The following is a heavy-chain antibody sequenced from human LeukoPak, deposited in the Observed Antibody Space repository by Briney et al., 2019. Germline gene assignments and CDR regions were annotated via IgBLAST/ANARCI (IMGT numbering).Heavy chain of an antibody. V-gene: IGHV4-59*01. CDR1: GGSISSYY. CDR3: ARATPWLLPGY. Sequence: SETPSLTCTVSGGSISSYYWSWVRQPPGKGLEWIGHIYDTGNTNYNPSLESRVTISVDTSKNQFSLRLTSVTAADTAVYFCARATPWLLPGYWGQGTLVTVSS. CDR2: IYDTGNT. D-gene: IGHD3-22*01. J-gene: IGHJ4*02.